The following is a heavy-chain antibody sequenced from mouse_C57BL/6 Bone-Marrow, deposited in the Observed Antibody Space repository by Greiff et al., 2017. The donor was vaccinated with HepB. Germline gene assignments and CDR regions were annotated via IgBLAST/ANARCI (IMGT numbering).Heavy chain of an antibody. V-gene: IGHV3-6*01. J-gene: IGHJ3*01. D-gene: IGHD1-1*01. Sequence: EVHLVESGPGLVKPSQSLSLTCSVTGYSITSGYYWNWIRQFPGNKLEWMGYISYDGSNNYNPSLKNRISITRDTSKNQFFLKLNSVTTEDTATYYCARDPHYYGSSFAYWGQGTLVTVSA. CDR1: GYSITSGYY. CDR2: ISYDGSN. CDR3: ARDPHYYGSSFAY.